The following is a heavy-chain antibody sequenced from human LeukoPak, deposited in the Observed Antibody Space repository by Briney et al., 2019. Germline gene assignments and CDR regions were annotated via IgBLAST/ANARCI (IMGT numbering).Heavy chain of an antibody. CDR3: ARDGHYYDSSGYFYYFDY. J-gene: IGHJ4*02. Sequence: LSLTCAVYGGSFSGYYWSWIRQPPGKGLEWVAVISYDGSNKYYADSVKGRFTISRDNSKNTLYPQMDSLRAEDTAVYYCARDGHYYDSSGYFYYFDYWGQGTLVTVSS. V-gene: IGHV3-30-3*01. D-gene: IGHD3-22*01. CDR1: GGSFSGYY. CDR2: ISYDGSNK.